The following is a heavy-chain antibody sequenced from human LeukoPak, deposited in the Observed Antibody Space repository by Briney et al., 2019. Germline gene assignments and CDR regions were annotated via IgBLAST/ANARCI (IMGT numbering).Heavy chain of an antibody. Sequence: GGSLRLSCAASGFTFSSYGMHWVRQAPGKGLEWVAVISYDGSNKYYADSVKGRFTISRDNSKNTLYLQMNSLRAEDTAVYYCARDPTSYYYDSSGYYLDYFDYWGQGTLVTVSS. CDR2: ISYDGSNK. CDR1: GFTFSSYG. CDR3: ARDPTSYYYDSSGYYLDYFDY. J-gene: IGHJ4*02. D-gene: IGHD3-22*01. V-gene: IGHV3-30*03.